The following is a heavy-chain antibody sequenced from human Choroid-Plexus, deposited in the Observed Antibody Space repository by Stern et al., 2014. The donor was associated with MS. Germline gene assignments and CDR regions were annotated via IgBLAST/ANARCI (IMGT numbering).Heavy chain of an antibody. CDR1: GFTLGSCA. J-gene: IGHJ5*02. CDR3: AKDRQYLTYFFDH. V-gene: IGHV3-30*18. Sequence: VQLVESGGGVVQPGRPLRISCIASGFTLGSCAMHWVRKAPGKGLEWEAGVSYDGSNKYCSDSVKGRFTISRDNSQNTLYMQMSSLRPEYTAVYYCAKDRQYLTYFFDHWGQGSLVTVSS. CDR2: VSYDGSNK. D-gene: IGHD2/OR15-2a*01.